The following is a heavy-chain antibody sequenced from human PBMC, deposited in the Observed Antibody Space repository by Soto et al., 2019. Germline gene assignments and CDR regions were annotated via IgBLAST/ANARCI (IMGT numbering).Heavy chain of an antibody. CDR2: INPSGGST. J-gene: IGHJ3*02. V-gene: IGHV1-46*01. CDR1: GYTFTSYY. CDR3: ARDGAAVDTAMVSAFDS. D-gene: IGHD5-18*01. Sequence: ASVKVTCKASGYTFTSYYMHWVRQAPGQGLEWMGIINPSGGSTSYAQKFQGRVTMTRDTSTSTVYMELSSLRSEDTAVYYCARDGAAVDTAMVSAFDSWGQGTMVTVSS.